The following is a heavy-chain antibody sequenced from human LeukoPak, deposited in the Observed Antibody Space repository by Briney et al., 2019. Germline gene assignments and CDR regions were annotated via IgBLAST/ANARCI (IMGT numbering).Heavy chain of an antibody. CDR1: GFTFSSYA. CDR3: AKDLTIFGVVAYYFDY. J-gene: IGHJ4*02. Sequence: PGGSLRLSCAASGFTFSSYAMSWVRQAPGKGLEWVSAISGSGGSIYYADSVKGRFTISRDNSKNTLYLQMNSLRAEDTAVYYCAKDLTIFGVVAYYFDYWGQGTLVTVSS. CDR2: ISGSGGSI. V-gene: IGHV3-23*01. D-gene: IGHD3-3*01.